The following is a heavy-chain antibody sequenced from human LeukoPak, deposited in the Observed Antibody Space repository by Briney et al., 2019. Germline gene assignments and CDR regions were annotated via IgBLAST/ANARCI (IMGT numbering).Heavy chain of an antibody. CDR3: ARGARKGDDYGGFFDY. CDR2: ISYDGSYE. Sequence: GGSLRLSCAASGFTFSNYAMHWVRQAPGKGLEWVAVISYDGSYEDYTDSVKGRFTISRDKSKNTLYLQMNSLRVEDTAVYYCARGARKGDDYGGFFDYWAREPWSPSPQ. D-gene: IGHD4-23*01. J-gene: IGHJ4*02. V-gene: IGHV3-30*04. CDR1: GFTFSNYA.